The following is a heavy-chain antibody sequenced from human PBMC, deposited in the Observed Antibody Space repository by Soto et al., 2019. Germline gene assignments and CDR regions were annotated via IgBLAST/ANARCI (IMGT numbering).Heavy chain of an antibody. V-gene: IGHV3-30*18. CDR2: ISYDGSNK. CDR1: GFTFSSYG. CDR3: AKDVTSTSCYALDCWFDP. Sequence: GGSLRLSCAASGFTFSSYGMHWVRQAPGKGLEWVAVISYDGSNKYYADSVKGRFTISRDNSKNTLYLQMNSLRAEDTAVYYCAKDVTSTSCYALDCWFDPWGQGTLVTVSS. D-gene: IGHD2-2*01. J-gene: IGHJ5*02.